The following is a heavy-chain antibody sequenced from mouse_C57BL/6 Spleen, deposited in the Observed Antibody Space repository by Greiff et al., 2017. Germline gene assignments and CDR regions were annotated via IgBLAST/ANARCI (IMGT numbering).Heavy chain of an antibody. V-gene: IGHV1-55*01. J-gene: IGHJ4*01. CDR3: ARYEVVEGAMDY. D-gene: IGHD1-1*01. CDR2: IYPGSGST. CDR1: GYTFTSYW. Sequence: QVQLQQPGAELVKPGASVKMSCKASGYTFTSYWITWVKQRPGQGLEWIGDIYPGSGSTNYNEKFKSKATLTVDTSSRTAYMQLSSLTSEDSAVYYCARYEVVEGAMDYWGQGTSVTVSS.